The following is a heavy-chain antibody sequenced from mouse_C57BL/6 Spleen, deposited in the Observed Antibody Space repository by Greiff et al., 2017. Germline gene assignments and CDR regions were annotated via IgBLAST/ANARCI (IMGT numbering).Heavy chain of an antibody. J-gene: IGHJ2*01. CDR2: IHPNSGST. D-gene: IGHD1-1*01. V-gene: IGHV1-64*01. CDR1: GYTFTSYW. Sequence: VQLQQPGAELVKPGASVKLSCKASGYTFTSYWMHWVKQRPGQGLEWIGMIHPNSGSTNYNEKFKSKATLTVDKSSSTAYMQLSSLTSEDSAVYYCARPHYYGSLYYFDYWGQGTTLTVSS. CDR3: ARPHYYGSLYYFDY.